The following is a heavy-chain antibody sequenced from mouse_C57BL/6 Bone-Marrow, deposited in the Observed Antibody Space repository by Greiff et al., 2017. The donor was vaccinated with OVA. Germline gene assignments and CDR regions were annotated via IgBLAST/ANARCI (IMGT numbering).Heavy chain of an antibody. CDR1: YFAFMASA. V-gene: IGHV1-49*01. Sequence: LKESGAELVRPGSSVKLSCKASYFAFMASAMHWVKQRPGHGLEWIGSFTMYSDATEYSENFKGKATLTANTSSSTAYMELSSLTSEDSAVYYCARKTYRVGKYFDVWGTGTTVTVSS. CDR2: FTMYSDAT. J-gene: IGHJ1*03. CDR3: ARKTYRVGKYFDV. D-gene: IGHD5-1*01.